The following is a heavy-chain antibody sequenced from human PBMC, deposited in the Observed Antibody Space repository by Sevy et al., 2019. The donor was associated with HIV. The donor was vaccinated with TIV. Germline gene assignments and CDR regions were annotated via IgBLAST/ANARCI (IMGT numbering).Heavy chain of an antibody. J-gene: IGHJ4*02. CDR3: ARSVYGSGTYLNDY. V-gene: IGHV1-2*02. CDR1: GYYFTVYY. D-gene: IGHD3-10*01. CDR2: INPNGGGT. Sequence: ASVKVSCKASGYYFTVYYVHWVRQAPGQGLEWMGWINPNGGGTNIVQKFHGRVTMSRDTSITTAYMELIRLRSNDTGVYYCARSVYGSGTYLNDYWGQGALVTVSS.